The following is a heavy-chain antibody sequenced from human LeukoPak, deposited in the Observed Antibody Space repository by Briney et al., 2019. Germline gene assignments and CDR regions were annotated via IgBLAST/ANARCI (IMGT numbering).Heavy chain of an antibody. Sequence: SETLSLTCTVSAGSISTYYWSWIRQPPGKGLEWIGYIYYSGSTIYNPSLKSRVTISVDTSKNQFSLNLSSVTAADTAVYYCARDIRDGYNKYYFDYWGQGSLVTVSS. CDR1: AGSISTYY. V-gene: IGHV4-59*01. CDR3: ARDIRDGYNKYYFDY. J-gene: IGHJ4*02. D-gene: IGHD5-24*01. CDR2: IYYSGST.